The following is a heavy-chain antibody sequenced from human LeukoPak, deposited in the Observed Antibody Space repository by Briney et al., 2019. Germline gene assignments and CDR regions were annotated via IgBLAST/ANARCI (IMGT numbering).Heavy chain of an antibody. CDR3: AGPRGSSTEGLDY. V-gene: IGHV1-69*13. J-gene: IGHJ4*02. CDR2: IIPIFGTA. CDR1: GGTFSSYA. Sequence: SVKVSCKASGGTFSSYAISWLRQAPGQGLEWMGGIIPIFGTANYAQKFQGRVTITADESTSTAYMEVSSLRSEDTAVYYCAGPRGSSTEGLDYWGQGTLVTVSS. D-gene: IGHD2-2*01.